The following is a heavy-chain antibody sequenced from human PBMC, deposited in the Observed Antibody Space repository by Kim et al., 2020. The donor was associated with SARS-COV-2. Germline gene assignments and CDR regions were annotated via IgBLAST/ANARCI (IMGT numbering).Heavy chain of an antibody. CDR3: ARDGGIAAAGTHYGMDV. J-gene: IGHJ6*02. V-gene: IGHV4-31*02. D-gene: IGHD6-13*01. Sequence: LKVRVTISVDTSKNQFSLKLSSVTAADTAVYYCARDGGIAAAGTHYGMDVWGQGTTVTVSS.